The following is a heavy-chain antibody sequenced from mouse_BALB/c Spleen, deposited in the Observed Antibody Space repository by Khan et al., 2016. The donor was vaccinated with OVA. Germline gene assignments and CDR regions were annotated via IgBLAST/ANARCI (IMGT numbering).Heavy chain of an antibody. J-gene: IGHJ3*01. CDR3: TRHGYVAWFTY. V-gene: IGHV1-31*01. Sequence: VQLQQSGPELMKPGASVKISCKASGYSFTSYYIHWVMQRHGESLEWIGYIDPFSGGSTYNQKLKVKATLTVDKSSRTAYIHLSNLTSEDSAVYYCTRHGYVAWFTYWGQGTLVTVSA. CDR1: GYSFTSYY. D-gene: IGHD2-2*01. CDR2: IDPFSGGS.